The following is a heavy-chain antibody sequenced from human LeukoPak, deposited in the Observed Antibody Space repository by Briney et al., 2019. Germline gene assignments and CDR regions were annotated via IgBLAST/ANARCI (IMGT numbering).Heavy chain of an antibody. CDR1: GFTFSDAW. D-gene: IGHD1-26*01. Sequence: GGSLRLSCAGSGFTFSDAWMTWVRQAPGKGLEWVGRIKSKADGGTTDYAAPVKGRFTISRDDSKNTLYLQTNSLKTEDTAVYYCTTAGIREWEPLLLNAFDIWGQGTMVTVAS. CDR3: TTAGIREWEPLLLNAFDI. J-gene: IGHJ3*02. V-gene: IGHV3-15*01. CDR2: IKSKADGGTT.